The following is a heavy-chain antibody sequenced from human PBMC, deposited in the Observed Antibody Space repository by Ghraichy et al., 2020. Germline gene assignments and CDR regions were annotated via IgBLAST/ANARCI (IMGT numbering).Heavy chain of an antibody. J-gene: IGHJ4*02. CDR3: ARMTDSGSYYGSDY. Sequence: LETLSLTCTVSGGSVSSGSYYWSWIRQPPGKGLEWIGYIYYSGSTNYNPSLKSRVTISVDTSKNQFSLKLSSVTAADTAVYYCARMTDSGSYYGSDYWGQGTLVTVSS. CDR2: IYYSGST. CDR1: GGSVSSGSYY. D-gene: IGHD1-26*01. V-gene: IGHV4-61*01.